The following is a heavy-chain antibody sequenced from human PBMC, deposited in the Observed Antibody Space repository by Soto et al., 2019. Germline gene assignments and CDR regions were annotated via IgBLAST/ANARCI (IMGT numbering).Heavy chain of an antibody. Sequence: QVQLQESGPGLVKPSETLSLTCTVSGGSVSSGSYYWSWIRQPPGKGLEWIGYIYYSGSTNYNPSLKSRVPISVDTSKNQFSLKLSSVTAADTAVYYCARGIEGGYQGGYYYGMDVWGQGATVTVSS. J-gene: IGHJ6*02. D-gene: IGHD2-2*01. CDR1: GGSVSSGSYY. V-gene: IGHV4-61*01. CDR3: ARGIEGGYQGGYYYGMDV. CDR2: IYYSGST.